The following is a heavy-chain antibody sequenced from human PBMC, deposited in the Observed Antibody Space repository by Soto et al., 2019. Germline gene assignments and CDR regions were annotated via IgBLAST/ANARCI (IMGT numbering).Heavy chain of an antibody. CDR2: IKSKTDAATT. CDR3: TPVGGTGTTWGQIDY. J-gene: IGHJ4*02. D-gene: IGHD1-7*01. Sequence: EVQLVESGGGLVKPGGSLRLSCAASGFTFSNAWMSWVRQAPGKGLEWVGRIKSKTDAATTDYAAPVKGRFTISRDDSRNTLYLEMSSLKIEDTAVYYCTPVGGTGTTWGQIDYWGQGTLVTVSS. V-gene: IGHV3-15*01. CDR1: GFTFSNAW.